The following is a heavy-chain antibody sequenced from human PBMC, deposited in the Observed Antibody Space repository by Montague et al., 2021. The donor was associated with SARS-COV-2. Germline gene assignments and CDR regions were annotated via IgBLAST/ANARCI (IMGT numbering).Heavy chain of an antibody. CDR2: ISSSGGGSTK. CDR1: GFIFSSYG. J-gene: IGHJ6*02. V-gene: IGHV3-48*03. D-gene: IGHD2-21*01. Sequence: SLRLSCVAYGFIFSSYGMNWVRQAPVKGLEWISYISSSGGGSTKXYTXSVKGRFTISRDNAKNSLYLQMNSLRVEDTAIYYCARDRDWDDWCGMDVWGQGTTVTVSS. CDR3: ARDRDWDDWCGMDV.